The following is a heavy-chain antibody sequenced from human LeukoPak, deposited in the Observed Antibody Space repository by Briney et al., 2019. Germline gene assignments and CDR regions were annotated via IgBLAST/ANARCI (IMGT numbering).Heavy chain of an antibody. Sequence: PGGSLRLSCAASGFTVSSNYMSWVRQAPGKGLEWVSVIYSGGSTYYADSVKGRFTISRDNSKNTLYLQMNSLRAEDTAVYYCAKDRLWFGESRAHFFDYWGQGTLVTVSS. CDR2: IYSGGST. V-gene: IGHV3-66*01. CDR3: AKDRLWFGESRAHFFDY. CDR1: GFTVSSNY. J-gene: IGHJ4*02. D-gene: IGHD3-10*01.